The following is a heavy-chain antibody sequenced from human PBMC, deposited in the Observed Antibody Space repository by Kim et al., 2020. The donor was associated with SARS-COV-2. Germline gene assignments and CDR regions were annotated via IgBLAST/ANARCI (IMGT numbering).Heavy chain of an antibody. D-gene: IGHD6-25*01. J-gene: IGHJ4*02. CDR3: ARVGGIAAHFDY. Sequence: TSHPSLTSRATSSVDTSKNQVSLKRRSVTAADTAVYYCARVGGIAAHFDYWGQGTLVTVSS. V-gene: IGHV4-59*01.